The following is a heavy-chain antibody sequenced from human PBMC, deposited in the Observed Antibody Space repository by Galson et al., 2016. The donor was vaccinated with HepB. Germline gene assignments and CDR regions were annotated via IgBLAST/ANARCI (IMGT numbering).Heavy chain of an antibody. Sequence: PALVKPTQTLTLTCIFSGFSLSTTGVGVGWMRQPPGKTLEWLAHIYWDGDERYSPSLKSRLTITKDTSKNRVVLTMTNMDPVDTATHYCVHIVRSGSYYYFAYWGQGTLVTVSS. J-gene: IGHJ4*02. V-gene: IGHV2-5*02. CDR2: IYWDGDE. CDR1: GFSLSTTGVG. CDR3: VHIVRSGSYYYFAY. D-gene: IGHD1-26*01.